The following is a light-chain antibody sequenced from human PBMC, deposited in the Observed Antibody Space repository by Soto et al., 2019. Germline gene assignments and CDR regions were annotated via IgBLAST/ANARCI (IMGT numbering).Light chain of an antibody. CDR1: QSVSSSY. V-gene: IGKV3-20*01. J-gene: IGKJ1*01. CDR3: QQYGISPRT. CDR2: GAS. Sequence: EIVLTQSPATLSSSLGERATLSCRASQSVSSSYLAWYQQKPGQAPRLLIYGASSRATGIPDRFSGSGSGTDFTLTISRLEPEDSAVYYCQQYGISPRTFGQGTQVDIK.